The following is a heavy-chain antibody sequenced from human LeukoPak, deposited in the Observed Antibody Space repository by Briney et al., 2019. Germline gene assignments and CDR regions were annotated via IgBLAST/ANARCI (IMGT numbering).Heavy chain of an antibody. Sequence: SVKVSCKASGFTFTSSAMQWVRQARGQRLEWIGWIVVGSGNTNYAQKFQERVTITRDVSTSTAYMELSSLRSEDTAVYYCAAVSAGYYYDSSGYYNGEAFDIWGQGTMVTVSS. V-gene: IGHV1-58*02. J-gene: IGHJ3*02. D-gene: IGHD3-22*01. CDR3: AAVSAGYYYDSSGYYNGEAFDI. CDR1: GFTFTSSA. CDR2: IVVGSGNT.